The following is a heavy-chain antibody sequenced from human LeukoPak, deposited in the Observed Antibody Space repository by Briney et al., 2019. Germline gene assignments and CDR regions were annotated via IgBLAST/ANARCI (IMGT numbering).Heavy chain of an antibody. D-gene: IGHD6-13*01. CDR2: IKQDGSEK. V-gene: IGHV3-7*01. CDR3: ARGKKYSSSWFDY. J-gene: IGHJ4*02. CDR1: GFTFSSYW. Sequence: GGSLRLSCAASGFTFSSYWMSWVRQAPGKGLEWVANIKQDGSEKYYVDSVKGRFTISRDNAKNSLYLQMNSLRAEDTAVYYCARGKKYSSSWFDYWGQGTLVTVSS.